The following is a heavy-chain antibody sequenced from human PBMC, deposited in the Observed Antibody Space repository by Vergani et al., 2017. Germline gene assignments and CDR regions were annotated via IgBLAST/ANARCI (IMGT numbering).Heavy chain of an antibody. CDR3: VRTVALWFGETKDGGWFDP. D-gene: IGHD3-10*01. Sequence: QVQLLESGPGLLKPSETLSLTCSVSGYSITSGYYWGWLGQPPGRGLEWIGSIDHTGSPYYNPSLKSRVTVSVDTSMHQVSLKLNSVTAAYTAVYYCVRTVALWFGETKDGGWFDPWGQGTLVTVTS. CDR2: IDHTGSP. V-gene: IGHV4-38-2*01. CDR1: GYSITSGYY. J-gene: IGHJ5*02.